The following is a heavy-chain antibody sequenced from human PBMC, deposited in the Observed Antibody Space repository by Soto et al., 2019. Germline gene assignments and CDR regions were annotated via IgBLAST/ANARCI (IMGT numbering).Heavy chain of an antibody. D-gene: IGHD2-15*01. J-gene: IGHJ3*02. CDR3: AREREGYCSGGSCDAFDI. V-gene: IGHV3-74*01. CDR2: INSDGSST. Sequence: GRSLRLSCAASGFTFSSYWMHWVRQAPGKGLVWVSRINSDGSSTSYADSVKGRFTISRDNAKNTLYLQMNSLRAEDTAVYYCAREREGYCSGGSCDAFDIWGQGTMVTVSS. CDR1: GFTFSSYW.